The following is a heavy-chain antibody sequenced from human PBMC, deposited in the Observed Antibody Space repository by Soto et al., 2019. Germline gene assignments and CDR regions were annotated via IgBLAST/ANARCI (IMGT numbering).Heavy chain of an antibody. J-gene: IGHJ5*02. V-gene: IGHV4-34*01. CDR3: ARRPIAAAGPFDP. CDR1: GGSFSGYY. D-gene: IGHD6-13*01. CDR2: INYSGST. Sequence: SETLSLTCAVYGGSFSGYYWSWIRQPPGKGLEWIGEINYSGSTNYNPSLKSRVTISVDTSKNQFSLKLSSVTAADTAVYYCARRPIAAAGPFDPWGQGTLVTVSS.